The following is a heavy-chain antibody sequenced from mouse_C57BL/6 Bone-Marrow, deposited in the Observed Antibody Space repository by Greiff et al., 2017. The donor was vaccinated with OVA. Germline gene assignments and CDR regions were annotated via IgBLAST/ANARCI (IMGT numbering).Heavy chain of an antibody. CDR2: ISSGGSYT. Sequence: DVHLVESGGDLVKPGGSLKLSCAASGFTFSSYGMSWVRQTPDKRLEWVATISSGGSYTYYPDSVKGRFTISRDNAKNTLYLQMSSLKSEDTAMYYCASRTRGFAYWGQGTLVTVSA. V-gene: IGHV5-6*01. J-gene: IGHJ3*01. CDR3: ASRTRGFAY. CDR1: GFTFSSYG. D-gene: IGHD3-3*01.